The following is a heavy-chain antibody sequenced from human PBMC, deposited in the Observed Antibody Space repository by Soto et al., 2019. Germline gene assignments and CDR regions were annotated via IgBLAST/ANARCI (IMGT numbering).Heavy chain of an antibody. CDR2: IYYSGST. J-gene: IGHJ4*02. D-gene: IGHD6-19*01. CDR3: ARDGGYSSGWYSIDY. V-gene: IGHV4-31*03. Sequence: SATLSLTCTVSGGSISSGGYYWSWIRQHPGKGLEWIGYIYYSGSTYYNPSLKSRVTISVDTSKNQFSLKLSSVTAADTAVYYCARDGGYSSGWYSIDYWGQGTLVTVSS. CDR1: GGSISSGGYY.